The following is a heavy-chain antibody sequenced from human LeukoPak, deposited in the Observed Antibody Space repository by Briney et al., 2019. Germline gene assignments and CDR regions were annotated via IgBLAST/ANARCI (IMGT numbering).Heavy chain of an antibody. CDR1: GGSISTYH. D-gene: IGHD3-16*02. J-gene: IGHJ4*02. CDR2: IYNRGTT. CDR3: AREKLSDGPHFEH. V-gene: IGHV4-59*01. Sequence: SETLSLTCAVSGGSISTYHWSWIRQPPGKGLEWIGYIYNRGTTVYNPSLRSRVTVSVHTSKNQFSLRLTSVTAADTAIYYCAREKLSDGPHFEHWGRGILVSVSA.